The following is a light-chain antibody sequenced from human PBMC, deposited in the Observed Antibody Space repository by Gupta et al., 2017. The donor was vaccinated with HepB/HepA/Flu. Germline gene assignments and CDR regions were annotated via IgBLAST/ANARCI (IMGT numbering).Light chain of an antibody. Sequence: EIVLTQFPGTLSLSPGERATLSCRASQIVTSSYLAWYQQKPGQPPRLLIYGASSRATGIPDRFSGSGSGIEFALTITRREPEDFAVYYCHQEGNSPRTFGQGTKVEIK. J-gene: IGKJ1*01. V-gene: IGKV3-20*01. CDR3: HQEGNSPRT. CDR1: QIVTSSY. CDR2: GAS.